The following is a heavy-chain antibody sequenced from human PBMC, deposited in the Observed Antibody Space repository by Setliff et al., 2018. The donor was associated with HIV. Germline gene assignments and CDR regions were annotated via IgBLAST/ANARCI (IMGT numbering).Heavy chain of an antibody. CDR2: IYYSGST. D-gene: IGHD2-15*01. Sequence: PSETLSLTCTVSGGSIISSTYFWGWIRQPPGKGLECIGNIYYSGSTSYNPSLKSRVTISVDTSKNQFSLKLSSVTVADTAVYYCARLLVAGMLFDYWGQGTLVTVSS. CDR1: GGSIISSTYF. V-gene: IGHV4-39*01. CDR3: ARLLVAGMLFDY. J-gene: IGHJ4*02.